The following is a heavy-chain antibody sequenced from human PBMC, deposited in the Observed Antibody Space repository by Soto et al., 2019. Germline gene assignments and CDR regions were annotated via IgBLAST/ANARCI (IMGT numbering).Heavy chain of an antibody. V-gene: IGHV4-61*01. J-gene: IGHJ4*02. CDR3: ERFGFGESLDY. Sequence: PSETLSLTCTVSGGSVSSGSYYWSWIRQPPGKGLEWIGYIYYSGSTNYNPSLKSRVIISVDTSKNQFSLKVTSVTAADTAVYYCERFGFGESLDYWGQGTLVTVSS. D-gene: IGHD3-10*01. CDR1: GGSVSSGSYY. CDR2: IYYSGST.